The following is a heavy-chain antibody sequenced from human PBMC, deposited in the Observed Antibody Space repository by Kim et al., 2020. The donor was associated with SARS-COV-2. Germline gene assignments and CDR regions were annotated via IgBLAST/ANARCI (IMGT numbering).Heavy chain of an antibody. CDR2: ISGSGDSI. D-gene: IGHD4-4*01. Sequence: GGSLRLSCTASGFRVNNFAINWVRQAPGKGLEWVSAISGSGDSIYYADSVKGRFTSSRDKSKNMAYLQMNSLTAEDTALYYCAKRGPYGNGAFDFWGHGTRVTVSS. CDR3: AKRGPYGNGAFDF. CDR1: GFRVNNFA. V-gene: IGHV3-23*01. J-gene: IGHJ3*01.